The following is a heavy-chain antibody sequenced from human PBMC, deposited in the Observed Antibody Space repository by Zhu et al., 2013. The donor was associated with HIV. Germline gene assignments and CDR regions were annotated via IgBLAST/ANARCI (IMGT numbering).Heavy chain of an antibody. V-gene: IGHV1-69*01. Sequence: QVQLVQSGPEVKKPGASVKVSCKASGYTFTSYYMHWVRQAPGQGLEWMGWITPIFGTANYAQKFQGRVTITADESTSTAYMELSSLRSEDTAVYYCARANMIVVSFDYWGQGTLVTVSS. J-gene: IGHJ4*02. D-gene: IGHD3-22*01. CDR3: ARANMIVVSFDY. CDR1: GYTFTSYY. CDR2: ITPIFGTA.